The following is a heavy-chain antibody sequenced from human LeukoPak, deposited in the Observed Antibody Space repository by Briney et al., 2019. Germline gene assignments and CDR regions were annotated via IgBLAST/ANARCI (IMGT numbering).Heavy chain of an antibody. Sequence: ASVKVSCMASGYTFTSYGITWVRQAPGQGLEWMGWISGYNGNTNYTQKLQGRVTMTTDTSTSTAYMELRSLRSDDTAVYYCARDAVFGTVTATLQHWGQGTLVTVSS. V-gene: IGHV1-18*01. CDR1: GYTFTSYG. J-gene: IGHJ1*01. CDR3: ARDAVFGTVTATLQH. D-gene: IGHD2-21*02. CDR2: ISGYNGNT.